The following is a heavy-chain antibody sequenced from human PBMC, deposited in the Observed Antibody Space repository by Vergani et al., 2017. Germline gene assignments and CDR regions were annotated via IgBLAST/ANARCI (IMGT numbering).Heavy chain of an antibody. Sequence: QVQLQQWGAGLLKPSETLSLTCAVYGGSFSGYYWSWIRQPPGKGLEWIGEINHSGSTNYNPSLKSRVTISVDTSKNQFSLKLSSVTAADTAVYYCARAQIPGIAAAGIYYYGMDVWGQGTTVTVSS. CDR3: ARAQIPGIAAAGIYYYGMDV. J-gene: IGHJ6*02. D-gene: IGHD6-13*01. CDR1: GGSFSGYY. CDR2: INHSGST. V-gene: IGHV4-34*01.